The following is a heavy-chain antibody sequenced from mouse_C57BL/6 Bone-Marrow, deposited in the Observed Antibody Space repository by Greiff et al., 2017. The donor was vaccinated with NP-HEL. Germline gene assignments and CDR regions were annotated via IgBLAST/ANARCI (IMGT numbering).Heavy chain of an antibody. CDR3: ARRKPAARDY. CDR2: IYPRSGNT. J-gene: IGHJ2*01. V-gene: IGHV1-81*01. Sequence: QVQLQQSGAELARPGASVKLSCKASGYTFTSYGISWVKQRTGQGLEWIGEIYPRSGNTYYNEKFKGKATLTADKSSSTAYMELRSLTSEDSAVYFCARRKPAARDYWGQGTTLTVSS. CDR1: GYTFTSYG.